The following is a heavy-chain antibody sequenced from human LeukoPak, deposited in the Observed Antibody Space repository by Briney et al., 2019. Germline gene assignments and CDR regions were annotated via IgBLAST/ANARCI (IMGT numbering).Heavy chain of an antibody. CDR2: INPNSGST. CDR3: ARDPRGRGYDFWSGYLSMGKVNFDY. Sequence: ASVKVSCKASGYTFSGYYMHWVRQAPGKGLEWMGWINPNSGSTNYAQKFQGRVTITRDTSNNTAYLQLSRLRPDDTAVYYCARDPRGRGYDFWSGYLSMGKVNFDYGGQGTLVTVSS. D-gene: IGHD3-3*01. J-gene: IGHJ4*02. CDR1: GYTFSGYY. V-gene: IGHV1-2*02.